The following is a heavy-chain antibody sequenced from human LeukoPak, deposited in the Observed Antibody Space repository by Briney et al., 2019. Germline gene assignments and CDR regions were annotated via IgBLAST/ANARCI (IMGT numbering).Heavy chain of an antibody. CDR1: GDSVSSFSAA. J-gene: IGHJ6*03. V-gene: IGHV6-1*01. CDR3: ARGLGLLWFGELRYYYYYMDV. D-gene: IGHD3-10*01. Sequence: SQTLSLTCAISGDSVSSFSAAWNWIRQSPSRGLEWLGRTYYRSKWYNDYAVSVKSRITINPDTSKNQFSLQLNSVTPEDTALYFCARGLGLLWFGELRYYYYYMDVWGKGTTVTVSS. CDR2: TYYRSKWYN.